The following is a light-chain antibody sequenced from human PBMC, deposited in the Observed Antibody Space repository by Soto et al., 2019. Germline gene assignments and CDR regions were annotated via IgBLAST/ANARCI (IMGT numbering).Light chain of an antibody. CDR3: CSYAGNPYV. CDR1: SSDIGSYNH. V-gene: IGLV2-23*02. J-gene: IGLJ1*01. CDR2: AVS. Sequence: QSALTQPASVSGSPGQSITISCSGTSSDIGSYNHVAWYQQFPGKSPKLMIYAVSDRPSGVSDRFSGSKSGITASLTISGLQAEDEADYYCCSYAGNPYVFGTGTKLTVL.